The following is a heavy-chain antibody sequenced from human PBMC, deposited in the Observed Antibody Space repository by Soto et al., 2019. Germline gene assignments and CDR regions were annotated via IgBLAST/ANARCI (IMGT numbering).Heavy chain of an antibody. D-gene: IGHD3-22*01. V-gene: IGHV4-4*07. CDR1: GDSISTYY. CDR3: ARVRYYFDDGGCYYSCHFDY. J-gene: IGHJ4*02. CDR2: IHTSGRT. Sequence: SETLCLTCTVSGDSISTYYWSWIRQPAGKGLEWIGRIHTSGRTLYNPSLKSRVTISVDTSKNQFSLTLTSVTAADTAVYFRARVRYYFDDGGCYYSCHFDYWGQGSRVTVGS.